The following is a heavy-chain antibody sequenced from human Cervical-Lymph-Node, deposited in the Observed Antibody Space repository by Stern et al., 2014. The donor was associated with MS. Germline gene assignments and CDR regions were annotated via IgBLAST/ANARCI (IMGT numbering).Heavy chain of an antibody. CDR3: AKDRILLHGSRDV. J-gene: IGHJ6*02. CDR2: ISDSGDNT. D-gene: IGHD3-10*01. V-gene: IGHV3-23*04. Sequence: EVQLVESGGGLVQPGGSLRLSCVASGITFNYYALTWVRQTPGKGLEWVSTISDSGDNTYYGDSVKGRFPMSQAKSNNTLYLQMNSLRAEDTAVYYCAKDRILLHGSRDVWGQGTTVTVSS. CDR1: GITFNYYA.